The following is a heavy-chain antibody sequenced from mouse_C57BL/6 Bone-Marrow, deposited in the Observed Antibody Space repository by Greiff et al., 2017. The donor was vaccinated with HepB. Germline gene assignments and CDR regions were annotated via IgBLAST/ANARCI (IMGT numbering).Heavy chain of an antibody. V-gene: IGHV5-16*01. CDR1: GFTFSDYY. CDR3: ARGWDGMGFAY. D-gene: IGHD4-1*01. Sequence: EVQLVESEGGLVQPGSSMKLSCTASGFTFSDYYMAWVRQVPEKGLEWVANINYDGSSTYYLDSLKSRFIISRDNAKNILYLQMSSLKSEDTATYYCARGWDGMGFAYWGQGTLVTVSA. J-gene: IGHJ3*01. CDR2: INYDGSST.